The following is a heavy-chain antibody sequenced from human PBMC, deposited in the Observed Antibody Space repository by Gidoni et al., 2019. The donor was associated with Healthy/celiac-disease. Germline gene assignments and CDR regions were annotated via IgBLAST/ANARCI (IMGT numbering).Heavy chain of an antibody. CDR3: ARLASAIVVVPAAHYFDY. Sequence: QLQLQESGPGLVKPSETLSLTRTVSGGSNRSSLFYWGWIRQPPGKGLEWFGCIHYSGSTYDNPSLKSRVTISVDTSKNQFSLKLSSVTAADTAVYYCARLASAIVVVPAAHYFDYWGQGTLVTVSS. D-gene: IGHD2-2*01. J-gene: IGHJ4*02. CDR2: IHYSGST. CDR1: GGSNRSSLFY. V-gene: IGHV4-39*01.